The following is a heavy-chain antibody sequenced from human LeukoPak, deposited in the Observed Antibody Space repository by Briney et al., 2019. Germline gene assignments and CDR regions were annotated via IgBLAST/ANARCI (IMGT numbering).Heavy chain of an antibody. D-gene: IGHD2-15*01. V-gene: IGHV3-66*01. CDR3: ARGGSSVGRSYFDY. Sequence: SGGSLRLSCSASGVIFSNYAMSWVRQAPGKGLEWVSVIYSGGSTYYADSVKGRFTISRDNSKNTLYLQMNSLRAEDTAVYYCARGGSSVGRSYFDYWGQGTLVTVSS. CDR1: GVIFSNYA. CDR2: IYSGGST. J-gene: IGHJ4*02.